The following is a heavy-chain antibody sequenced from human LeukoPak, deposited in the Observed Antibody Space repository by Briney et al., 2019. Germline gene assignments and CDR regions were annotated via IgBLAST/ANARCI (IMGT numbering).Heavy chain of an antibody. Sequence: GGSLKLSCVVSGFTFSGSAVHWVRQASGKGLEWVGRIRSKANNYATAYAASVKGRFTISRDDSKNTAYLQMNSLKTEDTAVYYCSRLGCGGDCYFDYWGQGTLVTVSS. J-gene: IGHJ4*02. CDR2: IRSKANNYAT. CDR3: SRLGCGGDCYFDY. D-gene: IGHD2-21*02. CDR1: GFTFSGSA. V-gene: IGHV3-73*01.